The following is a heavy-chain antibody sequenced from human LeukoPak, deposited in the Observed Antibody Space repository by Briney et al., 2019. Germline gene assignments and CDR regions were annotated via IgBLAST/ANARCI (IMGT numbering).Heavy chain of an antibody. J-gene: IGHJ4*02. CDR1: GFTFSDYY. Sequence: GGSLRLSCAASGFTFSDYYMGWIRQAPGKGLEWVSYISSSGSTIYYADSVKGRFTISRDNAKNSLYLQMNSLRAEDTAVYYCAREWISSALDYWGQGTLVTVSS. D-gene: IGHD3-22*01. CDR3: AREWISSALDY. V-gene: IGHV3-11*01. CDR2: ISSSGSTI.